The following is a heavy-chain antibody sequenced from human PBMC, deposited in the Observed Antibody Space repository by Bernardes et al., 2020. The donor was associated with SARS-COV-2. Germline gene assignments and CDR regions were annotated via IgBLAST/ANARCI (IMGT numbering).Heavy chain of an antibody. D-gene: IGHD5-18*01. CDR2: LYSGGST. Sequence: GGSLRLSCAASQFTFTLYDIIWVRQAAAQGLELVSVLYSGGSTYYADSMKGRFSISRDNSKNTLYLQMNSLRAEDTAVYYCARGMGQLWLYHFDNWGQGTLVTVSS. J-gene: IGHJ4*02. V-gene: IGHV3-66*01. CDR1: QFTFTLYD. CDR3: ARGMGQLWLYHFDN.